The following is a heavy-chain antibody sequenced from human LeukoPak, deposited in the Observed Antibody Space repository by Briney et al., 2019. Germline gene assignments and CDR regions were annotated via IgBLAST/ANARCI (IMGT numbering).Heavy chain of an antibody. CDR2: INPNSGGT. J-gene: IGHJ4*02. V-gene: IGHV1-2*06. CDR3: ARDLLEWLFDY. CDR1: GYTLTDYY. Sequence: ASVKVSCKASGYTLTDYYMHWVRQAPGQGLEWMGRINPNSGGTNYAQKFQGRVTMTRDTSISTVYMELSRLRSDDTAVYYCARDLLEWLFDYWGQGTLVTVSS. D-gene: IGHD3-3*01.